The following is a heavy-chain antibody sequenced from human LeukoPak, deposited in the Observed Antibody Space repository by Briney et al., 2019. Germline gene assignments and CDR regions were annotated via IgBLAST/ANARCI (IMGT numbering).Heavy chain of an antibody. J-gene: IGHJ4*02. Sequence: SSETLSLTCAVYGGSFSGYYWSWIRQPPGKGLEWIGEINHSGSTNYNPSLKSRVTISVDTSKNQFSLKLSSVTAADTAVYYCARGVPDYWGQGTLVTVSS. V-gene: IGHV4-34*01. CDR2: INHSGST. CDR3: ARGVPDY. CDR1: GGSFSGYY.